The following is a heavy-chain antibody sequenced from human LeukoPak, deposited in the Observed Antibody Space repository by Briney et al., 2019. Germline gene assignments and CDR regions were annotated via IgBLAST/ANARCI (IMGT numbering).Heavy chain of an antibody. J-gene: IGHJ4*02. CDR3: ARDWGGGTHDY. CDR2: ISDRGSTI. Sequence: GGSLRLSCAASGFTFSNYAVAWVRQVPGKGLEWVSVISDRGSTIFYADSVKGRFTISRDNSKNTLYLQMHSLRAEDTAVYYCARDWGGGTHDYWGQGTLVTVSS. V-gene: IGHV3-23*01. CDR1: GFTFSNYA. D-gene: IGHD3-10*01.